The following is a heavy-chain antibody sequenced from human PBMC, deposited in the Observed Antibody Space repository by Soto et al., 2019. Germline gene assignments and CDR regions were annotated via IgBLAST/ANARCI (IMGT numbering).Heavy chain of an antibody. D-gene: IGHD1-26*01. CDR3: ARREIQGPIDY. CDR1: GYSISSTNG. Sequence: SETRSLTCAVSGYSISSTNGWGWIGQAAGKGLEWIGYIYYSGTTYYNPSLKSRVTMSVDTSKNQFSLKLTSVTAVDTAVYYCARREIQGPIDYWGQGTLVTVSS. J-gene: IGHJ4*02. V-gene: IGHV4-28*01. CDR2: IYYSGTT.